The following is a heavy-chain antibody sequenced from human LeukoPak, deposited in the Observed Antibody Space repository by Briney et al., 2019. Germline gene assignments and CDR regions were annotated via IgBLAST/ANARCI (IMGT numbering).Heavy chain of an antibody. CDR3: ARDLGDYYDSDGYYSARHFTY. D-gene: IGHD3-22*01. Sequence: ASVKVSCKASGYTFTSYYMHWVRQAPGQGLEWMGIINPSGGSTSYAQKFQGRVTMTRDTSTSTVYMELSSLRSEDTAVYYCARDLGDYYDSDGYYSARHFTYWGQGTLVTVSS. CDR2: INPSGGST. CDR1: GYTFTSYY. J-gene: IGHJ4*02. V-gene: IGHV1-46*01.